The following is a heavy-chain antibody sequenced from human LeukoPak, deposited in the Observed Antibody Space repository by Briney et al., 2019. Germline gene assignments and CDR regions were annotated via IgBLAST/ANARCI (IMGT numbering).Heavy chain of an antibody. CDR3: ARDHMDTAMVPYYYYYGMDV. V-gene: IGHV4-34*01. CDR2: INHSGST. Sequence: SETLSLTCAVYGGSFSGYYWSWIRQPPGKGLEWIGEINHSGSTNYNPSLKSRVTMSVDTSKNQFSLKLSSVTAADTAVYYCARDHMDTAMVPYYYYYGMDVWGQGTTVTVSS. J-gene: IGHJ6*02. CDR1: GGSFSGYY. D-gene: IGHD5-18*01.